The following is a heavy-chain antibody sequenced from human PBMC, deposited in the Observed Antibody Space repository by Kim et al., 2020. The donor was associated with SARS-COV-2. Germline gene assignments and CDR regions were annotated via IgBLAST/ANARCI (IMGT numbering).Heavy chain of an antibody. D-gene: IGHD6-13*01. V-gene: IGHV3-53*01. J-gene: IGHJ4*02. CDR3: ARDSRAMGSRWYFDY. Sequence: DTVKGRFAIARYNAKNALYLQMISLRVEDTAVYYCARDSRAMGSRWYFDYWGQGTLVTVSS.